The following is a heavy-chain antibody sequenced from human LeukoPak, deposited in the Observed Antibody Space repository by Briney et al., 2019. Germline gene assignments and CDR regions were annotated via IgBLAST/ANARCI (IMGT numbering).Heavy chain of an antibody. V-gene: IGHV3-43*02. D-gene: IGHD3-3*01. J-gene: IGHJ6*03. Sequence: GGSLRLSCAASGFTFDDYDMHWVRQAPGKGLEWVSLISGDGGSTYYADSVKGRFTISRDNSTNSLYLQMNSLRTEDTALYYCTKEGRFLERLSYYYYMDVCGKGTTVTGFS. CDR2: ISGDGGST. CDR3: TKEGRFLERLSYYYYMDV. CDR1: GFTFDDYD.